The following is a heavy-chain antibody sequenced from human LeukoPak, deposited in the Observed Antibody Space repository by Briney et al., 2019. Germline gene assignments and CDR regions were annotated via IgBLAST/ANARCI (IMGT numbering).Heavy chain of an antibody. CDR3: ARGYGDYEYYYGMDV. D-gene: IGHD4-17*01. V-gene: IGHV1-3*01. J-gene: IGHJ6*02. CDR2: INAGNGNT. CDR1: GYTFTSYA. Sequence: VASVKVSCKASGYTFTSYAMHWVRQAPGQRLEWMGWINAGNGNTKYSQKFQGRVTITRDTSASTAYMELSSLRSEDTAVYYCARGYGDYEYYYGMDVWGQGTTVTVSS.